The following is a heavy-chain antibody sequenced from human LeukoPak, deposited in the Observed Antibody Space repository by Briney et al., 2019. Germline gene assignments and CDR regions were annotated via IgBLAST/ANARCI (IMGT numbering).Heavy chain of an antibody. CDR2: IDPGDSDT. J-gene: IGHJ5*02. V-gene: IGHV5-51*01. CDR1: GYSFTSYW. Sequence: GESLKISCKGSGYSFTSYWIGWVRQMPGKGLELMGIIDPGDSDTRYSPSFQGQVTISADESISTAYLQWSSLKASDTAMYYCARHRPTRVDNWFDPWGQGTLVTVSS. CDR3: ARHRPTRVDNWFDP. D-gene: IGHD5-12*01.